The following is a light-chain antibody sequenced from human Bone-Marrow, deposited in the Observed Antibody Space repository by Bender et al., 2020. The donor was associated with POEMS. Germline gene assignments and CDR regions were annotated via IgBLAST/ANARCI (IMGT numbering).Light chain of an antibody. V-gene: IGLV1-44*01. J-gene: IGLJ3*02. Sequence: QSVLTQPPSASGTPEHRVTISCSGSSSKFGSYPVNWYQQLPGAAPKLVIFNNSQRPSGVPDRFSGSNSGTSASLAISGLLSDDEADFYCATWDDSLNGWVFGGGTKLTVL. CDR1: SSKFGSYP. CDR3: ATWDDSLNGWV. CDR2: NNS.